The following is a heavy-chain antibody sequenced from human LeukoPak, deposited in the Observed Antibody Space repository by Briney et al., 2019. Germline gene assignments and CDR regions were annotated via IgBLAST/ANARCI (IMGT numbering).Heavy chain of an antibody. J-gene: IGHJ4*02. Sequence: PGGSLRLSCAASGFTFSSYAMSWVRQAPGKGLEWVSAISGSGGGTYYADSVKGRFTISRDNSKNTLYLQMNSLRAEDTAVYYCAKDEYGSGRYDYWGQGTLVTVSS. CDR3: AKDEYGSGRYDY. CDR1: GFTFSSYA. D-gene: IGHD3-10*01. V-gene: IGHV3-23*01. CDR2: ISGSGGGT.